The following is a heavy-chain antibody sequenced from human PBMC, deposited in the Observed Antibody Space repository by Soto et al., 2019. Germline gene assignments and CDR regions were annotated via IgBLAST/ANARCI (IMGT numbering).Heavy chain of an antibody. V-gene: IGHV4-34*01. J-gene: IGHJ6*02. CDR1: GGSFSGYY. Sequence: QVQLQQWGAGLLKPSETLSLTCAVYGGSFSGYYWSWNRQPPGKGLEWIGEINHSGSTNYNPSLKSRVTLSVDTSKNQFSLKLSSVTAADTAVYYCARRREDYYYYYGMDVWGQGTTVTVSS. CDR2: INHSGST. CDR3: ARRREDYYYYYGMDV.